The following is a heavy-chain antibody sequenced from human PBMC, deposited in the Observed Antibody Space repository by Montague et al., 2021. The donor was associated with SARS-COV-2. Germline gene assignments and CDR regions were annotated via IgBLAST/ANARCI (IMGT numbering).Heavy chain of an antibody. V-gene: IGHV4-31*03. CDR2: FLYNGGS. CDR1: GGSISSGSFY. J-gene: IGHJ5*02. Sequence: TLSLTCTVSGGSISSGSFYWSWIRQNAGKGLEWIGYFLYNGGSYYNPSLKSRVTISMDTSKNQFSLNVTSVTAADTAVYFCARVPSSGPSSNWLDPWGQGTLVTVSS. D-gene: IGHD6-25*01. CDR3: ARVPSSGPSSNWLDP.